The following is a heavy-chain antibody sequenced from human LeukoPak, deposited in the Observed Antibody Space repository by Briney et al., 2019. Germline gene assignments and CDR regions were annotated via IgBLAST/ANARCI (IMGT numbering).Heavy chain of an antibody. Sequence: GGSLRLSCRGSGVTFEDYYLSWIRQAPGKGLEWISYVSSTGGDKFYADPVKGRFTISRDNARNSVYMEMNDLMAEDTAFYYCARGENGSFDYLGQGTLVIVSS. CDR1: GVTFEDYY. V-gene: IGHV3-11*01. J-gene: IGHJ4*02. CDR3: ARGENGSFDY. CDR2: VSSTGGDK. D-gene: IGHD3-10*01.